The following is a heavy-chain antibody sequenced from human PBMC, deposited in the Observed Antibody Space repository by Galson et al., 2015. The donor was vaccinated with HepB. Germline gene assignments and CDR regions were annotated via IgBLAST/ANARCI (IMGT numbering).Heavy chain of an antibody. J-gene: IGHJ6*02. Sequence: SLRLSCAASGFTFSSYGMHWVRQAPGKGLEWVAVIWYDGSNTYYADSVKGRFTISRDNSKNTLYLQMNSLRAEDTAVYYCARDLEYYDSSGYYYSYYYGMDVWGQGTTVTVSS. V-gene: IGHV3-33*01. CDR2: IWYDGSNT. D-gene: IGHD3-22*01. CDR1: GFTFSSYG. CDR3: ARDLEYYDSSGYYYSYYYGMDV.